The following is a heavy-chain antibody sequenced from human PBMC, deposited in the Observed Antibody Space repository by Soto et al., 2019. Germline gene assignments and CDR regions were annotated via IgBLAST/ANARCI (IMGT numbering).Heavy chain of an antibody. CDR3: ARFSGGFSTTFDY. V-gene: IGHV4-34*01. D-gene: IGHD1-1*01. J-gene: IGHJ4*01. Sequence: WVRQAPGKGLEWIGEINYSGSTNYNPSLTSRVTMSVDTSKNQFSLELSSVTAADTAVYFCARFSGGFSTTFDYWGHGILVTVSS. CDR2: INYSGST.